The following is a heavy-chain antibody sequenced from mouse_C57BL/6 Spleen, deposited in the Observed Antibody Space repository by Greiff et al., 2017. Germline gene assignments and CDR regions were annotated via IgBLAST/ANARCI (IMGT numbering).Heavy chain of an antibody. V-gene: IGHV2-2*01. CDR1: GFSLTSYG. D-gene: IGHD1-1*01. CDR3: ARDPPTSAWFAY. J-gene: IGHJ3*01. CDR2: IWSGGST. Sequence: VHLVESGPGLVQPSPCLSITCTASGFSLTSYGVHWVRQSPGKGLEWLGVIWSGGSTDDNAAFISSLSISKDNAKSLVFFKMNSLQADDTAIYYCARDPPTSAWFAYWGQGTLVTVSA.